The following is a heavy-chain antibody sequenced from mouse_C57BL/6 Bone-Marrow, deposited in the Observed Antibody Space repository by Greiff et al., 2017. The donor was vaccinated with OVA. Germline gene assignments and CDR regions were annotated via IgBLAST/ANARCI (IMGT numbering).Heavy chain of an antibody. V-gene: IGHV1-50*01. CDR3: ARVLLLLRGDY. D-gene: IGHD1-1*01. Sequence: QVQLQQSGAELVKPGASVKLSCKASGYTFTSYWMQWVKQRPGQGLEWIGELDPSDSYTNYNQKFKGKATLTVDTSSSTAYMQLSSLTSEDSAVYYCARVLLLLRGDYWGQGTTLTVSS. J-gene: IGHJ2*01. CDR1: GYTFTSYW. CDR2: LDPSDSYT.